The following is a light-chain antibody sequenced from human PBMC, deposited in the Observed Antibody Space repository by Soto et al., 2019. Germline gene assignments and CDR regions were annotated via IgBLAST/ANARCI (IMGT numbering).Light chain of an antibody. Sequence: VRTQSPATLSVSPGEGVTLSCRASQGIGDTLAWYQHKPGQTPRLLIYDASNRATGIPARFSGSGSGTDFTLTISSLQPDDFATYYCQQFRSFPITFGQGTRLEIK. V-gene: IGKV3D-15*01. J-gene: IGKJ5*01. CDR1: QGIGDT. CDR2: DAS. CDR3: QQFRSFPIT.